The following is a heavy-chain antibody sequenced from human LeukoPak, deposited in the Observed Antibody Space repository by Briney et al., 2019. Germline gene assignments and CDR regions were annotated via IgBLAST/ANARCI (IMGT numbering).Heavy chain of an antibody. J-gene: IGHJ6*03. CDR3: ARPRFPYYRLSGTDYYYMDV. CDR2: IIPIFGTT. D-gene: IGHD3-10*01. Sequence: ASVNVSCKASGGTFSNYAISWVRQAPGQGLEWMGGIIPIFGTTNYAQKFQGRVTITADKSTTIAYMELSSLRSEDTAVYYCARPRFPYYRLSGTDYYYMDVWGKGTTVTVSS. V-gene: IGHV1-69*06. CDR1: GGTFSNYA.